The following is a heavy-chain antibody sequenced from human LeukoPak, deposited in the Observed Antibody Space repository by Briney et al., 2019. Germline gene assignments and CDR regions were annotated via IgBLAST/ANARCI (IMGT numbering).Heavy chain of an antibody. J-gene: IGHJ4*02. Sequence: GGSLRLSCAASKFTFSSYWMHWVRQAPGKGLVWVSRINPDGSTTNYADSVKGRFTISRDNAKNTLYLQMNSLRAEDTAVYYCVVGSSYCGQGTLLTVSS. CDR1: KFTFSSYW. V-gene: IGHV3-74*01. CDR3: VVGSSY. D-gene: IGHD6-6*01. CDR2: INPDGSTT.